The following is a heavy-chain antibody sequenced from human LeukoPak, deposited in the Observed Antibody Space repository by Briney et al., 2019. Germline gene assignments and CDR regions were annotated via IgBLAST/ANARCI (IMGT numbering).Heavy chain of an antibody. CDR1: GFIFSSYE. Sequence: PGGSRRLFCAAYGFIFSSYEINWVRQAPGKGLEWVSSIRSSVSTIFYADSVKGRFTISRDNAKNSPYLQMNSLRVEDTAVYYCAREAYSSGWSIWDCWGQGPLVSVPS. CDR3: AREAYSSGWSIWDC. D-gene: IGHD6-19*01. CDR2: IRSSVSTI. J-gene: IGHJ4*02. V-gene: IGHV3-48*03.